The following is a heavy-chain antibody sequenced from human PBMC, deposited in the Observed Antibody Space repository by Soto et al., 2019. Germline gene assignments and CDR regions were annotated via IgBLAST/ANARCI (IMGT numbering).Heavy chain of an antibody. CDR3: ARDSRGSYGVDY. CDR2: INHSGST. CDR1: DASFSGYY. Sequence: ETLSLTCAVYDASFSGYYWSWIRQPPGKGLEWIGEINHSGSTNYNPSPKSRVTISVDTSKNQFSLKLSSVTAADTAVYYCARDSRGSYGVDYWAQGTLVTVYS. V-gene: IGHV4-34*01. D-gene: IGHD1-26*01. J-gene: IGHJ4*02.